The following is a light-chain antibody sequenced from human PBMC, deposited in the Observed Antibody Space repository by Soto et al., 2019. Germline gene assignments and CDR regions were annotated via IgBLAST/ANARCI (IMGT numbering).Light chain of an antibody. V-gene: IGLV1-51*01. CDR2: DNN. CDR1: SSNIGNNY. J-gene: IGLJ3*02. CDR3: ATWDSSLSAWL. Sequence: QSVLTQPPSLSAAPGQTVTISCSGGSSNIGNNYVSWYQQVAGTTPKLLIFDNNKRPTGIPDRFSGSKSGTSATLGIAGLQNGDAADYYCATWDSSLSAWLFGGGTKVTVL.